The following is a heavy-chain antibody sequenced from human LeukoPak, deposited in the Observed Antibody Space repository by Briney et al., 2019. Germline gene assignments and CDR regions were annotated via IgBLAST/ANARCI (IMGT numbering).Heavy chain of an antibody. CDR1: GGSFSSYY. CDR3: ARGPTISETGYFDY. D-gene: IGHD1-1*01. Sequence: PSETLSLTCAVYGGSFSSYYWSWIRQSPGKGLEWIAEIKHRGDTNYNPSVKSRVTISVDTSKNQSSLKVTSLTAADTAVYFCARGPTISETGYFDYWGQGTLVTVPS. CDR2: IKHRGDT. J-gene: IGHJ4*03. V-gene: IGHV4-34*01.